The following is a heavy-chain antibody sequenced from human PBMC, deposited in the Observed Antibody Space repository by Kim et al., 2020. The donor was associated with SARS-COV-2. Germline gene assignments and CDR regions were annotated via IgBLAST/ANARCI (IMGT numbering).Heavy chain of an antibody. V-gene: IGHV3-48*03. CDR3: AAPINYYDSSGYFPTPRDY. CDR1: GFTFSSYE. CDR2: ISSSGSTI. J-gene: IGHJ4*02. D-gene: IGHD3-22*01. Sequence: GGSLRLSCAASGFTFSSYEMNWVRQAPGKGLEWVSYISSSGSTIYYADSVKGRFTISRDNAKNSLYLQMNSLRAEDTAVYYCAAPINYYDSSGYFPTPRDYWGQGTLAT.